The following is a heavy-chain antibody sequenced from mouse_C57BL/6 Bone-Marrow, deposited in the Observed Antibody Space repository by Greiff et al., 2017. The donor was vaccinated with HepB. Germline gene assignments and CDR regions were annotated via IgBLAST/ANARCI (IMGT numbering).Heavy chain of an antibody. J-gene: IGHJ4*01. CDR1: GFNIKDYY. V-gene: IGHV14-2*01. D-gene: IGHD2-4*01. CDR2: IDPEDGET. Sequence: VQLKQSGAELVKPGASVKLSCTASGFNIKDYYMHWVKQRTEQGLEWIGRIDPEDGETKYAPTFQGKATITADTSSNTAYLQLSSLTSEDTAVYYCARGYYDYDGDAMDYWGQGTSVTVSS. CDR3: ARGYYDYDGDAMDY.